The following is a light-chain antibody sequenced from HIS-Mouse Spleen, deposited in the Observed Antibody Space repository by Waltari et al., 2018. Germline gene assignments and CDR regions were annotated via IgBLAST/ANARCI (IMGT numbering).Light chain of an antibody. Sequence: DIVMTQSPLSLPVTPGEPASISCRSSQSLLHSNGYNYLDWYLQKPGQSPQLLIYLGSNRASGVPDRFSGSGSGTDFTLKISRVEAEDVGVYYCMQGIHLXFTFXPGTKVDIK. CDR3: MQGIHLXFT. J-gene: IGKJ3*01. CDR2: LGS. V-gene: IGKV2-28*01. CDR1: QSLLHSNGYNY.